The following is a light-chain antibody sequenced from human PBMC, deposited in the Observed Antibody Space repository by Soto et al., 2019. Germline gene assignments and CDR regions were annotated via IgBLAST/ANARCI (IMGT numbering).Light chain of an antibody. V-gene: IGKV3-11*01. CDR2: DAS. CDR3: QQRINWPLT. J-gene: IGKJ4*01. Sequence: EIVLAQSPATLSLSPGEGATLSCRASQTVSSYLAWYQQKPGQAPRLLIYDASKRATGILARFSGSGSGTDFTLAISSLEPEDFAVYYCQQRINWPLTFGGGTKVEIK. CDR1: QTVSSY.